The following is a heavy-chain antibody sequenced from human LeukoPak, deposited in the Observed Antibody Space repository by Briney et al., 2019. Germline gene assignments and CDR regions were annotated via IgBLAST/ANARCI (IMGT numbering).Heavy chain of an antibody. Sequence: ASVKLSCNSSGYTCTSCGINWVRLANGQGLGWMGWMNPNSGSTGYAQKFQGRVTITRNTSISTDYMELSGLRSEDTAVYCCARGRSTGYPYYFEYWGQGTLVTVSS. J-gene: IGHJ4*02. V-gene: IGHV1-8*03. CDR3: ARGRSTGYPYYFEY. CDR1: GYTCTSCG. D-gene: IGHD5-12*01. CDR2: MNPNSGST.